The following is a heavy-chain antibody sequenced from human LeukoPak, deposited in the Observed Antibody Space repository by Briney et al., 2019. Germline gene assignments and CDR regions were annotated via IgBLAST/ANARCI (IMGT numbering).Heavy chain of an antibody. CDR2: INHSGST. J-gene: IGHJ5*02. V-gene: IGHV4-34*01. CDR1: GGSFSGYY. Sequence: SETLSLTCAVYGGSFSGYYWSWIRQPPGKGLEWIGEINHSGSTNYNPSLKSRVTISVDTSKNQFSLKLTSVTAADTGVYYCARALSGAWFDPWGQGTLVTVSS. CDR3: ARALSGAWFDP. D-gene: IGHD1-26*01.